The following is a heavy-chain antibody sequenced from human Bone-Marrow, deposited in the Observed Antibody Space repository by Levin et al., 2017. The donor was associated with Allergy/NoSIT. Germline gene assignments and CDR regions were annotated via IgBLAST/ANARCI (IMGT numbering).Heavy chain of an antibody. D-gene: IGHD5-24*01. V-gene: IGHV3-21*06. CDR2: ISGDSRFK. CDR3: AKRGGECERCDGLNV. J-gene: IGHJ6*01. CDR1: GFTFSAHG. Sequence: GALRLSCATSGFTFSAHGLNWVRQAPGKGPEWVSSISGDSRFKYYAESVKGRFTISRDNAGNSLFLQMNSLRVDDSAIYYCAKRGGECERCDGLNVWGRGTTVAVSA.